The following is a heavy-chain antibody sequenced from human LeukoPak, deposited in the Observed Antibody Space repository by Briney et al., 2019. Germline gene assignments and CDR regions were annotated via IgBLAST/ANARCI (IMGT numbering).Heavy chain of an antibody. CDR1: GYTFTSYG. CDR2: ISAYNGNT. Sequence: ASVKVSCKASGYTFTSYGISWVRQAPGQGLEWMGWISAYNGNTNYAQKLQGRVTMTTDTSTSTACMELRSLRSDDTAVYYCARVYDYVWGSYRPDYYFDYWGQGTLVTVSS. V-gene: IGHV1-18*01. D-gene: IGHD3-16*02. CDR3: ARVYDYVWGSYRPDYYFDY. J-gene: IGHJ4*02.